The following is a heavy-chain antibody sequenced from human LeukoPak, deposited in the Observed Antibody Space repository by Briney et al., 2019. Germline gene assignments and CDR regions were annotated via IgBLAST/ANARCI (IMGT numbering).Heavy chain of an antibody. D-gene: IGHD3-3*01. CDR1: GGSISSHY. CDR2: TYYSGST. J-gene: IGHJ6*03. Sequence: SETLSLTCTVSGGSISSHYWSWIRQPPGKGLEWIGYTYYSGSTNYNPSLKSRVTISVDTSKNQFSLKLSSVTAADTAVYYCARALAPYYDFWSGYSAYYYMDVWGKGTTVTVSS. V-gene: IGHV4-59*11. CDR3: ARALAPYYDFWSGYSAYYYMDV.